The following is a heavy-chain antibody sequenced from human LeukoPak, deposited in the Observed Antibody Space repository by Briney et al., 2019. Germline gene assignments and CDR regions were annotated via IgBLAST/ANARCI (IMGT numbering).Heavy chain of an antibody. CDR3: AKGRDYYDSSGYHN. J-gene: IGHJ4*02. Sequence: GGSLRLSCAASGFIFSNYGMSWVRQAPGKGLEWVSAISGSGGSTYYADSVKGRFTISRDNSKNTLYLQMNSLRAEDTAVYYCAKGRDYYDSSGYHNWGQGTLVTVSS. V-gene: IGHV3-23*01. CDR1: GFIFSNYG. CDR2: ISGSGGST. D-gene: IGHD3-22*01.